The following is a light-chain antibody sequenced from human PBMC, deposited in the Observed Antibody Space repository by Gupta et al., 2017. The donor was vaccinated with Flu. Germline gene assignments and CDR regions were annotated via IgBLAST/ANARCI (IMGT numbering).Light chain of an antibody. CDR3: MQAKQTPHT. CDR1: QSLVHNNVYNY. Sequence: EIVMNQSPLYLPVTPGEPASSSCRSSQSLVHNNVYNYLDWYLQKPGQSPQLLIYLGSNRASGVPDRFSGSGSGTEFTLKISRVEAEDVGVYYCMQAKQTPHTFGQGTKLEIK. CDR2: LGS. J-gene: IGKJ2*01. V-gene: IGKV2-28*01.